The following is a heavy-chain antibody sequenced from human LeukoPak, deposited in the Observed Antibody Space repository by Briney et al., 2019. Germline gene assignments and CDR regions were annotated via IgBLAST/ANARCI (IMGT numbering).Heavy chain of an antibody. D-gene: IGHD1-26*01. CDR1: GFLFSSYA. V-gene: IGHV3-23*01. Sequence: RSGGSLRLSCAASGFLFSSYAMSWVRQAPGKGLEWVSVISGSGDTTYYATSVKGRFTISRDNSKNTVYLQMNSLRAEDTAVYYCARDPVGATGGWFDPWGQGTLVTVSS. CDR3: ARDPVGATGGWFDP. CDR2: ISGSGDTT. J-gene: IGHJ5*02.